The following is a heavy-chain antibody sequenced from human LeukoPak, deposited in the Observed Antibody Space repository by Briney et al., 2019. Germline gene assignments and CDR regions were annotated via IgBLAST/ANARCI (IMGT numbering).Heavy chain of an antibody. V-gene: IGHV3-23*01. CDR3: AKGVRWFRELLYFGGAFDI. Sequence: GGALRLSCAASGFTFSSYAMSWVRQAPGKGVEWVSPISGSGGSTYYADSVKGRFTISRDNSKNTLYLQMNSLRAEDTAVYYCAKGVRWFRELLYFGGAFDIWGQGTMVTVSS. CDR2: ISGSGGST. CDR1: GFTFSSYA. J-gene: IGHJ3*02. D-gene: IGHD3-10*01.